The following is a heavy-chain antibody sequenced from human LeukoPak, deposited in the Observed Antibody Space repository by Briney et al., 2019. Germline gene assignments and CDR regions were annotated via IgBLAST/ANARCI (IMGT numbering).Heavy chain of an antibody. CDR1: GYTFTSFG. Sequence: ASVKVSCKAFGYTFTSFGLSWLRQAPGQGLEWMGWISTYNGNTNYAQKLQGRVTMTTDTSTRTAYMDLRSLRSDDTAVYYCARRPYSSSWYEEFDYWGQGTLVTVSS. J-gene: IGHJ4*02. V-gene: IGHV1-18*01. D-gene: IGHD6-13*01. CDR3: ARRPYSSSWYEEFDY. CDR2: ISTYNGNT.